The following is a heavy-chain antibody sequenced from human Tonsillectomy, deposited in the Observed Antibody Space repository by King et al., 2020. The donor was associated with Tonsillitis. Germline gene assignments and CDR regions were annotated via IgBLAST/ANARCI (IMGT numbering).Heavy chain of an antibody. CDR3: ARGHYYGMDV. Sequence: VQLVESGGGLVQPGGSLRLSCAASGFTFSGYWMHWVRQAPGKGLVWVSRINSDGSGTSYADSMKGRFTISRDNAKNTLYLQMNSLRAEDTAVYYCARGHYYGMDVWGQGTTVTVSS. CDR2: INSDGSGT. CDR1: GFTFSGYW. V-gene: IGHV3-74*01. J-gene: IGHJ6*02.